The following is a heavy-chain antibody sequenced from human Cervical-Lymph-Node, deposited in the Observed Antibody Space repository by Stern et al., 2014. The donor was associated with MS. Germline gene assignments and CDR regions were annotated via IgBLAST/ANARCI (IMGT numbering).Heavy chain of an antibody. J-gene: IGHJ6*02. D-gene: IGHD4-17*01. CDR2: IYWDTDE. Sequence: QVTLKESGPTLVKPTQTLTLTCTFSGFSLNTSGEGVAWIRQPPGKALEWLAVIYWDTDERYSPSLTSRLIITKDTSKNQVVLTMANMDPVDTGTYCCAHTTVTFDEAYGLDVWGQGTTVTVSS. V-gene: IGHV2-5*02. CDR1: GFSLNTSGEG. CDR3: AHTTVTFDEAYGLDV.